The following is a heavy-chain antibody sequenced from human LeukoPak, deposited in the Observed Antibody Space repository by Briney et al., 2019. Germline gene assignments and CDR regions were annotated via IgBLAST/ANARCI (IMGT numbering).Heavy chain of an antibody. CDR1: GFTFSGSA. CDR2: IRSKANSYAT. CDR3: TRRDGSGSYPDNWFDP. D-gene: IGHD3-10*01. V-gene: IGHV3-73*01. Sequence: GGSLKLSCAASGFTFSGSAMHWVRQASGKGLEWVGRIRSKANSYATAYAASVKGRFTISRDDSKNTAYLQMNSLKTGDTAVYYCTRRDGSGSYPDNWFDPWGQGTLVTVSS. J-gene: IGHJ5*02.